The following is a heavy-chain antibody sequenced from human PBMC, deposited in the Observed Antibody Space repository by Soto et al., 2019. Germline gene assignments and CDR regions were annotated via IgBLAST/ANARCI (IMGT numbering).Heavy chain of an antibody. CDR3: ARGSYYSGWV. J-gene: IGHJ4*02. CDR2: TYYRSKWYS. V-gene: IGHV6-1*01. D-gene: IGHD6-19*01. Sequence: SQTLLLTCAISGDSVSSTSAAWSWIRQSPSRGLEWLGRTYYRSKWYSDYAVSVKSRITISPDTSKNQFSLQLNSVTPEDTAVYYCARGSYYSGWVWGQGTLVTVSS. CDR1: GDSVSSTSAA.